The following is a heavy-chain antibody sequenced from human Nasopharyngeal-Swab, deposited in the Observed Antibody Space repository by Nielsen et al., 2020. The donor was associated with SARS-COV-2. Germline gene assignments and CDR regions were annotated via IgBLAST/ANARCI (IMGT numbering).Heavy chain of an antibody. CDR2: ISWNSGAD. D-gene: IGHD3-22*01. CDR1: GFTFDDYA. V-gene: IGHV3-9*01. J-gene: IGHJ6*02. Sequence: GGSLRLSSAASGFTFDDYAMHWVRQVPGKGLDWVVGISWNSGADVYADSVEGRFTISRDNAKKSLFLEMNNLRIEDTALYYCVRDSNYYSMDVWGQGTTVTVSS. CDR3: VRDSNYYSMDV.